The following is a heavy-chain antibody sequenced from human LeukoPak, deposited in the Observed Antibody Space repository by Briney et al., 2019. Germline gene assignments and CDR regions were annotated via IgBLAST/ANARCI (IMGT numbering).Heavy chain of an antibody. V-gene: IGHV3-48*01. J-gene: IGHJ3*02. D-gene: IGHD3-22*01. Sequence: PGGSLRLSCAASGFTFSSYTMNWVRQPPGKGLEWVSNIGTSSTTIYYADSVKGRFTISRDNAKNSLYLQMNSLRADDTAVYYCARRYYYDSSGYQTYAFDIWGQGTMVTVSS. CDR1: GFTFSSYT. CDR2: IGTSSTTI. CDR3: ARRYYYDSSGYQTYAFDI.